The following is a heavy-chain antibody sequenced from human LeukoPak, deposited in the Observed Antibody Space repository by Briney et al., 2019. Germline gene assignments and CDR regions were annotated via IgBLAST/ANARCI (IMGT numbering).Heavy chain of an antibody. CDR2: IGSSGGGI. CDR1: GFTFSTYT. D-gene: IGHD7-27*01. V-gene: IGHV3-23*01. CDR3: AIDPNWGTHS. Sequence: GGSLRLSCAASGFTFSTYTMYWVRHPPGKGLEWVSIIGSSGGGIHYADSVKGRFTISRDNSKNALYLQMNSLRVEDTAVYYCAIDPNWGTHSWGQGALVTVSS. J-gene: IGHJ4*02.